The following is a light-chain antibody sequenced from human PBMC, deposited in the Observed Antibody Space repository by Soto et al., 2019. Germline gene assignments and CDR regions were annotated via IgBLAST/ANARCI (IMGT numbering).Light chain of an antibody. CDR3: VLYMGGGISV. CDR2: STN. CDR1: SGSVSTSYY. Sequence: QAVVTQEPSFSVSPGGTVTLTCGLNSGSVSTSYYPSWYQQTPGQAPRTLIHSTNTRSSGVPDRFSGSILGNKAALTITGAQADDEYDYYCVLYMGGGISVFGGGTKLAVL. J-gene: IGLJ3*02. V-gene: IGLV8-61*01.